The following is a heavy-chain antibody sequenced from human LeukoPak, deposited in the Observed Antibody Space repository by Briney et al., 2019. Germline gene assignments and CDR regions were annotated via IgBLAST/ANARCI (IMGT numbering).Heavy chain of an antibody. CDR1: GGSFSGYY. V-gene: IGHV4-34*01. D-gene: IGHD7-27*01. CDR3: ASQHWGSNYFDY. J-gene: IGHJ4*02. CDR2: IYHSGST. Sequence: SETLSLTCAVYGGSFSGYYWSWIRQPPGKGLEWIGSIYHSGSTYYNPSLKSRVTISVDTSKNQFSLKLSSVTAADTAVYYCASQHWGSNYFDYWGQGTPVTVSS.